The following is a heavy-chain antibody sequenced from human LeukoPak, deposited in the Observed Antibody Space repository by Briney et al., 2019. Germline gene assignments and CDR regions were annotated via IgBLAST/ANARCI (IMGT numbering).Heavy chain of an antibody. CDR2: INHSGST. V-gene: IGHV4-34*01. Sequence: PSETLSLTCAVYGGSFSGYYWSWIRQPPGKGLEWIGEINHSGSTNYNPSLKSRVTISVDTSKNQFSLKLSSVTAADTAVYYCARDRRGTIFGVVIIDYFDYWGQGTLVTVSS. CDR3: ARDRRGTIFGVVIIDYFDY. D-gene: IGHD3-3*01. J-gene: IGHJ4*02. CDR1: GGSFSGYY.